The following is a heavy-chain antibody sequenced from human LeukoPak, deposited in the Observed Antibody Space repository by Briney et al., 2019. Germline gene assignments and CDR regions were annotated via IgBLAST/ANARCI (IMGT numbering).Heavy chain of an antibody. CDR2: ISHSGST. CDR3: AREPVTYGDEAYFDY. CDR1: GGSISSYY. V-gene: IGHV4-59*01. Sequence: SETLSLTCSVSGGSISSYYWSWIRQPPGKGLEWIGYISHSGSTNYNASLKSRVTISVDTSKNQFSLKLSSVTAADTAVYYCAREPVTYGDEAYFDYWGQGTLVTVSS. J-gene: IGHJ4*02. D-gene: IGHD4-17*01.